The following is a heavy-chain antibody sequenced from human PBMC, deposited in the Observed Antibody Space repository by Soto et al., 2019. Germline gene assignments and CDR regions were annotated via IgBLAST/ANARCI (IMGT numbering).Heavy chain of an antibody. CDR2: IYYSGRT. D-gene: IGHD3-9*01. Sequence: QVQLQESGPGLVKPSQTLSLTCTVSGGSISSGGYYWSWIRQHPGKGLEWIGYIYYSGRTYYNPSLESRVNISVVTAKDQFSLKLSSVTAADTAVYYCARVGRASYYAIFTCYSREIDYWGQGTLVTVSS. J-gene: IGHJ4*02. CDR1: GGSISSGGYY. V-gene: IGHV4-31*03. CDR3: ARVGRASYYAIFTCYSREIDY.